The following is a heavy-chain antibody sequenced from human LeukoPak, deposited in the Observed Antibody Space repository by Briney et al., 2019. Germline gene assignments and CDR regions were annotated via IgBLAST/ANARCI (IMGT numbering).Heavy chain of an antibody. CDR2: INQGGSEK. V-gene: IGHV3-7*01. Sequence: GGSLRLSCAVSGFTFSSYWMTWVRQVPGKGLEWVANINQGGSEKYYVDSVKGRFTISRDNAKNSLYLQMNSLRAGDTAVYYCARLGISSSWSDYWGQGTLVTVSS. CDR1: GFTFSSYW. CDR3: ARLGISSSWSDY. J-gene: IGHJ4*02. D-gene: IGHD6-13*01.